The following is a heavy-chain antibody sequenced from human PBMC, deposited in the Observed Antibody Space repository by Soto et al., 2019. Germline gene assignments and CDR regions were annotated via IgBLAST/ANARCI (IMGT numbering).Heavy chain of an antibody. CDR2: ISYDGSNK. CDR1: GFTFSSYG. Sequence: GGSLRLSCAASGFTFSSYGMHWVRQAPGKGLEWVAVISYDGSNKYYADSVKGRFTISRENSKNTRYLQTNSLRAEDTAVYYCAKEWYSGSYCPFDYWGQGTLVTVSS. CDR3: AKEWYSGSYCPFDY. D-gene: IGHD1-26*01. V-gene: IGHV3-30*18. J-gene: IGHJ4*02.